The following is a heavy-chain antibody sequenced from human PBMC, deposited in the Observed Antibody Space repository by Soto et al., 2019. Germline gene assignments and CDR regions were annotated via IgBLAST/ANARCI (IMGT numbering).Heavy chain of an antibody. D-gene: IGHD5-12*01. CDR1: GFTFSSYA. J-gene: IGHJ4*02. V-gene: IGHV3-23*01. Sequence: QPGGSLRLSCAASGFTFSSYAMSWVRQAPGKGLEWVSAISGSGGSTYYADSVKGRFTISRDNSKDTLYLQMNSLRAEDTAVYYCAKDLWAEMATIQGYWGQGTLVTVSS. CDR3: AKDLWAEMATIQGY. CDR2: ISGSGGST.